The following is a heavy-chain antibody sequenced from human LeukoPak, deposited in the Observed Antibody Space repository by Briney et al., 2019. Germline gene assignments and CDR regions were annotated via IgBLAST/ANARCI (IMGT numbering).Heavy chain of an antibody. V-gene: IGHV4-59*01. D-gene: IGHD3-22*01. J-gene: IGHJ4*02. Sequence: PSETLSLTCTVSGGSISSYYWSWIRQPPGKGLEWIRYIYYSGSTNYNPSLKSRVTISVDTSKNQFSLKLSSVTAADTAVYYCARDYYDSSGLYYFDYWGQGTLVTVSS. CDR1: GGSISSYY. CDR3: ARDYYDSSGLYYFDY. CDR2: IYYSGST.